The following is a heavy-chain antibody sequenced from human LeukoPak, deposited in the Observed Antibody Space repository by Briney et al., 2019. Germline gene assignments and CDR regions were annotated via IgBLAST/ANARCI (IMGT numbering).Heavy chain of an antibody. CDR3: AKEGAYPIITYDS. V-gene: IGHV3-7*01. J-gene: IGHJ5*01. CDR1: GFTFSSYW. CDR2: IKRGGNEK. D-gene: IGHD3-10*01. Sequence: PGGSLRLSCAASGFTFSSYWMNWVRQAPGKGLEWVASIKRGGNEKNYVDSVRGRFSISRDNAKNSLYLQMDSLRAEDTAVYYCAKEGAYPIITYDSWGQGALVTVSS.